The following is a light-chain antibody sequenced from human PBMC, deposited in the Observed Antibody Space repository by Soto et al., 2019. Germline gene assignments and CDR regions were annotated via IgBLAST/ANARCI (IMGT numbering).Light chain of an antibody. J-gene: IGLJ2*01. Sequence: QSALTQPASVSGSPGQSITISCTGTSSDVGGYNYVSWYQQHPGKAPKLMIYDVSNRPSGVSNRFSGSKSGNTASLTISGLQAEDEGDYYCSSYTSSSPNVVFGGGTQLTVL. V-gene: IGLV2-14*01. CDR1: SSDVGGYNY. CDR3: SSYTSSSPNVV. CDR2: DVS.